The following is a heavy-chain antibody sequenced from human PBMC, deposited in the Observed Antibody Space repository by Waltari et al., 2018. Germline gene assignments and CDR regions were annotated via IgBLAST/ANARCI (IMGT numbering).Heavy chain of an antibody. J-gene: IGHJ6*02. CDR3: ARGHYDSSGYYLSYYYGLDV. V-gene: IGHV3-74*02. CDR1: GFTFNTYW. Sequence: EVQLVESGGDLVQPGGSPRLSCAGSGFTFNTYWMHWVRQVPGKGLVWVSRINPHGTSTNYADSVKGRFTISRDNAKNTLYLQMNSLRAEDTAVYYCARGHYDSSGYYLSYYYGLDVWGQGTTVTVSS. D-gene: IGHD3-22*01. CDR2: INPHGTST.